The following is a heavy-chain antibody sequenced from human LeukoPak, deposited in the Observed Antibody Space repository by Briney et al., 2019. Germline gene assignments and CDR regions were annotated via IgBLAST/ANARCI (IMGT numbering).Heavy chain of an antibody. J-gene: IGHJ6*03. CDR1: GLAFSSYE. CDR2: ISSSGSTI. V-gene: IGHV3-48*03. D-gene: IGHD1-26*01. CDR3: ARDGGSYYPYFYYYYMDV. Sequence: GGSLRLSCAASGLAFSSYEMNWVRQAPGKGLGWVSYISSSGSTIYYADSVKGRFTISRDNAKNSLYLQMNSLRAEDTAVYYCARDGGSYYPYFYYYYMDVWGKGTTVTVSS.